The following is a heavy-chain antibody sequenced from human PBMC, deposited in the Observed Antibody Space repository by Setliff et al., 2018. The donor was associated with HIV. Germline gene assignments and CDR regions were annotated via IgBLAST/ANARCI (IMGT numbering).Heavy chain of an antibody. CDR3: ARHDGLRSVHGAFDI. CDR1: GYTLSELS. J-gene: IGHJ3*02. CDR2: FDPEDDET. D-gene: IGHD4-17*01. V-gene: IGHV1-24*01. Sequence: ASVKVSCKVSGYTLSELSMHWVRQAPGKGLEWMGGFDPEDDETIYAQKFQGRVTMTTETSTSTAYMELRSLRTDDTAVYYCARHDGLRSVHGAFDIWGQGTMVTVSS.